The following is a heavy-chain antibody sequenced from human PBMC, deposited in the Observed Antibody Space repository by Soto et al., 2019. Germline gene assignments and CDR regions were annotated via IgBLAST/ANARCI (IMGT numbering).Heavy chain of an antibody. V-gene: IGHV2-5*02. CDR3: AHKGGRGAGMDV. CDR2: MYWDGDK. Sequence: QITLKESGPPLVNPTQTLTLTCIFSGFSLTTSEVGVAWIRQSPGKALEWLALMYWDGDKRYSPFLKSRLTITNDTSHNQVVLTMTNMDPVDTGTYYCAHKGGRGAGMDVWGQGTTVTVSS. J-gene: IGHJ6*02. D-gene: IGHD2-15*01. CDR1: GFSLTTSEVG.